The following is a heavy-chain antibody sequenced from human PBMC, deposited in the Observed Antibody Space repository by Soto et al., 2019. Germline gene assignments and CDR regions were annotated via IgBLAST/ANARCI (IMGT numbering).Heavy chain of an antibody. Sequence: EVQLVESGGGLVKPGGSLRLSCAASGFTFRSYSMNWIRQAPGKGLEWVSSISSGGSYIFYEDSVKGRFTISRDNAKNSLSLQMNSLRAEDTAVYYCARTLRAVAGLDTLDIWGQGTMVTVSS. CDR1: GFTFRSYS. V-gene: IGHV3-21*01. D-gene: IGHD6-19*01. CDR2: ISSGGSYI. J-gene: IGHJ3*02. CDR3: ARTLRAVAGLDTLDI.